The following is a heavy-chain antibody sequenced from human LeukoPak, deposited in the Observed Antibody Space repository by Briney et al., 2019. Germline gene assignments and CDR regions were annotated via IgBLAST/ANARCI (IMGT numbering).Heavy chain of an antibody. V-gene: IGHV4-30-4*08. CDR2: IYYSGTT. D-gene: IGHD3-3*01. Sequence: SQTLSLTCSVSGDSISSPDYYWSWIRQPPGKGLVWIGYIYYSGTTYYNPSIKSRLTKSLDTSENQFSLNLGSVTAADTAVYFCSRVRILGVANAEPECFDSWGQGTLVTVSS. J-gene: IGHJ5*01. CDR3: SRVRILGVANAEPECFDS. CDR1: GDSISSPDYY.